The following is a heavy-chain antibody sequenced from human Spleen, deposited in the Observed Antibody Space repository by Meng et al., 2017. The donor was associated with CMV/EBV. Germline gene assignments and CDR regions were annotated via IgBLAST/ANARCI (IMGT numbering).Heavy chain of an antibody. D-gene: IGHD4-11*01. Sequence: SLKISCAASGFTFDDYAMHWVRQAPGKGLEWVSGISWNSGSTYYADSIKGRFTISRDNSKNTLYLQMNSLRAEDTAVYYCARDSSSYLQFDYWGQGTLVTVSS. CDR1: GFTFDDYA. CDR2: ISWNSGST. V-gene: IGHV3-9*01. J-gene: IGHJ4*02. CDR3: ARDSSSYLQFDY.